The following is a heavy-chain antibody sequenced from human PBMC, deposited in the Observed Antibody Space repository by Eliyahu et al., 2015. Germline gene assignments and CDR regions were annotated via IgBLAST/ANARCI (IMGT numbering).Heavy chain of an antibody. Sequence: EVQLVESGGGLVQPGGSLRLSCTASGFTVSSNYMSWVRQAPGKGLEWVSVIYSGGSTYYADSVKGRFTISRDNSKNTLYLQMNSLRAEDTAVYYCARELPGGYDAIGYWGQGTLVTVSS. CDR2: IYSGGST. V-gene: IGHV3-66*01. CDR1: GFTVSSNY. CDR3: ARELPGGYDAIGY. D-gene: IGHD5-12*01. J-gene: IGHJ4*02.